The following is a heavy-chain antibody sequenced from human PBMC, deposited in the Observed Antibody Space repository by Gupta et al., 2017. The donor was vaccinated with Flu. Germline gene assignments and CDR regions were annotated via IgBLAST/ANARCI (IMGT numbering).Heavy chain of an antibody. V-gene: IGHV3-30*18. D-gene: IGHD2-2*01. J-gene: IGHJ6*03. CDR2: IASDGSHK. CDR1: GFAFSGSG. CDR3: AKDGPWTASCPYYCYYMDV. Sequence: QMHLVESGGGVVQFGTSLRLSCAASGFAFSGSGMHWVRQAPGKGLEWVADIASDGSHKDYADSVRGRFTISRDNSKNTLSLEMDSLRVEDTAVYYCAKDGPWTASCPYYCYYMDVWGKGTTVTVSS.